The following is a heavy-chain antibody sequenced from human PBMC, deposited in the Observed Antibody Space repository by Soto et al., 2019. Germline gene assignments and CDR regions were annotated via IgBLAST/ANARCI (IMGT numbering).Heavy chain of an antibody. V-gene: IGHV3-23*01. CDR3: AGGSGSYNARS. Sequence: EVQLLESGGGLVQPGGSLRLSCAASGFTFSSYAMSWVRQAPGKGLEWVSAIDDSGGSTYYADSVKGRFTISRDNSKNTLYLQMNSLRAEDTAVYYCAGGSGSYNARSWGQGTLVTVSS. J-gene: IGHJ4*02. D-gene: IGHD1-26*01. CDR1: GFTFSSYA. CDR2: IDDSGGST.